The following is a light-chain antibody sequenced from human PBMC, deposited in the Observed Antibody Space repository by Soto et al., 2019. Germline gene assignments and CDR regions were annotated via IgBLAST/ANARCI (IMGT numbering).Light chain of an antibody. V-gene: IGKV1-8*01. CDR2: AAS. J-gene: IGKJ3*01. CDR1: QGISSY. CDR3: QQYYSYPRT. Sequence: AIRMTQSPSSFSASTGDRVTITCRASQGISSYLAWYQQKQGKAPKLLIYAASTLQSGVPSRFSGSGSGTDSTLTISCLQSEDFATYYCQQYYSYPRTFGPGTKVDIK.